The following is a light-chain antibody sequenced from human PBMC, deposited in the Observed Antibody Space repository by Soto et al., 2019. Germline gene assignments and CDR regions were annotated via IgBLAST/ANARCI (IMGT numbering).Light chain of an antibody. Sequence: DIQVTQSPSSVSASVGDRVTITCRASQGLVSWLAWYQQKPGKAPKLLIYAGTSFQSAVPSRFSGSGAGTGLSSNIRSLYHGDFETYCCRRTSCFPLTFGGGTKVEIK. V-gene: IGKV1-12*01. CDR3: RRTSCFPLT. CDR1: QGLVSW. CDR2: AGT. J-gene: IGKJ4*01.